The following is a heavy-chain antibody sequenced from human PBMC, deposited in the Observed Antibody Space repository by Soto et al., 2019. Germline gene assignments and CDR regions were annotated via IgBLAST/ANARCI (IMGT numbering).Heavy chain of an antibody. CDR2: MSYDGTRT. CDR3: ARDRAYGDPNWFDT. V-gene: IGHV3-30-3*01. CDR1: GFTFTSYT. D-gene: IGHD4-17*01. Sequence: QVQLVESGGGVVQPGGSLRLSCAASGFTFTSYTMHWVRQAPGKGLEWVAVMSYDGTRTDYVDAVKGRFTISRDTSKNTLYLQMNNLRPDDTAMYYCARDRAYGDPNWFDTWGQGTLVTVSS. J-gene: IGHJ5*02.